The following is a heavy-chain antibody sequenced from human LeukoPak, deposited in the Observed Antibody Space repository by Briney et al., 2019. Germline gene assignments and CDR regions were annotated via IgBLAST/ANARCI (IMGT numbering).Heavy chain of an antibody. CDR2: IYTSGST. V-gene: IGHV4-61*02. D-gene: IGHD5-18*01. J-gene: IGHJ5*02. CDR1: GGSISSGSYY. Sequence: PSETLSLTCTVSGGSISSGSYYWSWIRQPAGKGLEWIGRIYTSGSTNYNPSPKSRVTISVDTSKNQFSLKLSSVTAADTAVYYCAREGYSYGSNWFDPWGQGTLVTVSS. CDR3: AREGYSYGSNWFDP.